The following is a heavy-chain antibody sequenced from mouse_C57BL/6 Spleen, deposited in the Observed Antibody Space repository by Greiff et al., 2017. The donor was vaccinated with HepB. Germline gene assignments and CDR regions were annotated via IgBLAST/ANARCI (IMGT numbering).Heavy chain of an antibody. CDR1: GFTFTDYY. CDR2: IRNKANGYTT. V-gene: IGHV7-3*01. Sequence: DVKLQESGGGLVQPGGSLSLSCAASGFTFTDYYMSWVRQPPGKALEWLGFIRNKANGYTTEYSASVKGRFTISRDNSQSILYLQMNALRAEDSATYYCARFYYGSRDYAMDYWGQGTSVTVSS. CDR3: ARFYYGSRDYAMDY. J-gene: IGHJ4*01. D-gene: IGHD1-1*01.